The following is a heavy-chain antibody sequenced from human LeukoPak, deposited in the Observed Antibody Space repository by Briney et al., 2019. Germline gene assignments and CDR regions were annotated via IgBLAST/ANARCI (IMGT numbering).Heavy chain of an antibody. CDR1: GYSFTSYE. V-gene: IGHV1-8*01. CDR3: AGTQADFLSGQNWFDP. D-gene: IGHD3-3*01. J-gene: IGHJ5*02. Sequence: ASVKVSCKASGYSFTSYEVNWVRQATGQGLEWMGWMNPNSGNTDYAQKFKGRVTMTRNTSINTAYMELSSLRSDDTAVYYCAGTQADFLSGQNWFDPWGQGTLVTVSS. CDR2: MNPNSGNT.